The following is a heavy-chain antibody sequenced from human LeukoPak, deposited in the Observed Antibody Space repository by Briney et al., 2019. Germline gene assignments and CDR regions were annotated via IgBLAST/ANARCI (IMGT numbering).Heavy chain of an antibody. D-gene: IGHD3-16*01. CDR2: ISSNGDTT. Sequence: PGGSLRLSCSASGFTFSSYAMHWVRQAPGKGLQYVSAISSNGDTTYYADSVRGRFTISRDNSKNMLYLQMSSLRAEDTAVFYCVKDRDSTYTSQIFDFWGQGTLVTVSS. CDR3: VKDRDSTYTSQIFDF. CDR1: GFTFSSYA. V-gene: IGHV3-64D*06. J-gene: IGHJ4*02.